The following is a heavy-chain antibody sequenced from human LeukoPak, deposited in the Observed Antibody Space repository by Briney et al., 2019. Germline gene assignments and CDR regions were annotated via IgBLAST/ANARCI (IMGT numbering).Heavy chain of an antibody. Sequence: GGSLRLSCAASGFTFSSYNMNWVRQAPGKGLEWVSYISTSSNTIYYADSVKGRFTISRDNAKNSLYLQMNSLRAEDTALYYCARDDYVFDYWGQGTLVTVSS. J-gene: IGHJ4*02. CDR1: GFTFSSYN. CDR3: ARDDYVFDY. CDR2: ISTSSNTI. D-gene: IGHD4-17*01. V-gene: IGHV3-48*01.